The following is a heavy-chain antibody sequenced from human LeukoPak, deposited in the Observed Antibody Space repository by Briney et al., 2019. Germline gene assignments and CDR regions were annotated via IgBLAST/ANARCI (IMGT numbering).Heavy chain of an antibody. Sequence: GGSLRLSCEGSGFTFSNYWMGWVRQAPGKGLQWVANIKTDGSEKYYVDSVKGRFTISRDNAKNSLYLQMNSLRAEDTAVYYCARDRYCSSTSCHPFDYWGQGTLVTVSS. D-gene: IGHD2-2*01. V-gene: IGHV3-7*01. CDR2: IKTDGSEK. CDR3: ARDRYCSSTSCHPFDY. CDR1: GFTFSNYW. J-gene: IGHJ4*02.